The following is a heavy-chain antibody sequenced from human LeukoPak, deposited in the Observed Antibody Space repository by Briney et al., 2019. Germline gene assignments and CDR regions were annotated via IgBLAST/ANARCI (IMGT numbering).Heavy chain of an antibody. CDR1: GGSFSGYY. J-gene: IGHJ5*02. D-gene: IGHD6-19*01. Sequence: PSETLSLTCAVYGGSFSGYYWSWIRQPPGEGLEWIGEINHSGSTNYNPSLKSRVTISVDTSKNQFSLKLSSVTAADAAVYYCASQWLVRVWFDPWGQGTLVTVSS. V-gene: IGHV4-34*01. CDR2: INHSGST. CDR3: ASQWLVRVWFDP.